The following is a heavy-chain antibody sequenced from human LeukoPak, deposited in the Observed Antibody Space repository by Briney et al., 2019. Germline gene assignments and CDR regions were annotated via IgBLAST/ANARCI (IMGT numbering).Heavy chain of an antibody. CDR2: VENDGGTK. CDR1: GLTFRNLG. D-gene: IGHD2-21*01. Sequence: PEGSLRLSCAASGLTFRNLGMHWVRQAPGKGLEWVAFVENDGGTKYYADSVKGRFTISRDNAKNTLNLQMNSLRAEDTAVYYCARDHYCSGDCLSFFDYWGQGTLVTVSS. CDR3: ARDHYCSGDCLSFFDY. J-gene: IGHJ4*02. V-gene: IGHV3-30*12.